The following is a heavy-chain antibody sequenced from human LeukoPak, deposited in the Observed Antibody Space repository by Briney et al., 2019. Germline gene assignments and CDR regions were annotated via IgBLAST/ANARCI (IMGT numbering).Heavy chain of an antibody. J-gene: IGHJ4*02. D-gene: IGHD2-21*02. V-gene: IGHV3-23*01. Sequence: GGSLRLSCAASGFTFSNYAMSWVRQAPGKGLEWVSAISGSGGSTYYADSVKGRFTISRDNSKNTLYLQMNSLRAEDTAVYYCAKDYHIVVVTAIPLDYWGQGTLVTVSS. CDR1: GFTFSNYA. CDR3: AKDYHIVVVTAIPLDY. CDR2: ISGSGGST.